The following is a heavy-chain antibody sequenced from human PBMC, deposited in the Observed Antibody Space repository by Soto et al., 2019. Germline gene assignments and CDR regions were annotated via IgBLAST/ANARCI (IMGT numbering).Heavy chain of an antibody. Sequence: VKVSCKASVYSFTSYAMHWVRQAPGQRLEWMGWINAGNGNTKYSQKFQGRVTITRDTSASTAYMELSSLRSEDTAVYYCARGSCSGGSCYWGQGTLVTVSS. V-gene: IGHV1-3*01. CDR1: VYSFTSYA. CDR2: INAGNGNT. D-gene: IGHD2-15*01. J-gene: IGHJ4*02. CDR3: ARGSCSGGSCY.